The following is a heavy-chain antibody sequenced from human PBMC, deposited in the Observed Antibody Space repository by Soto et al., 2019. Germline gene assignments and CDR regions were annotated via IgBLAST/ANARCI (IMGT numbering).Heavy chain of an antibody. CDR1: GYSFTSYW. J-gene: IGHJ6*02. CDR3: ARHATSYYDFWSGYYPGRSYYGMDV. V-gene: IGHV5-51*01. CDR2: IYPGDSDT. Sequence: PGESLKISCKGSGYSFTSYWIGWVRQMPGKGLEWMGIIYPGDSDTRYSPSFQGQVTISADKSISTAYLQWSSLKASDTAMYYCARHATSYYDFWSGYYPGRSYYGMDVWGQGTTVTVSS. D-gene: IGHD3-3*01.